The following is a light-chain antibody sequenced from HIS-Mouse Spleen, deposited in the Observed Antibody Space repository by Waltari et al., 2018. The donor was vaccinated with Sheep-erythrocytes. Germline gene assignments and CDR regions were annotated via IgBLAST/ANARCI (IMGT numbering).Light chain of an antibody. CDR3: QAWDSSTAV. Sequence: SYELTQPPSVSVSPGQTASITCAGDTVGDKYACWYQQNPGQSPVLVIYHDSTRPSGIPERFSGSNSGNTATLTISGTQAMDEADYYCQAWDSSTAVFGGGTKLTVL. CDR2: HDS. CDR1: TVGDKY. V-gene: IGLV3-1*01. J-gene: IGLJ2*01.